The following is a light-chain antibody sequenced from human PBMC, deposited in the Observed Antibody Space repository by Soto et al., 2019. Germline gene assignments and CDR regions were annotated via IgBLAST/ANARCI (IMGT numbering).Light chain of an antibody. CDR2: YVS. CDR1: SSDVGGYNY. V-gene: IGLV2-14*03. Sequence: QSALTQPASVSGSPGQSITISCTGTSSDVGGYNYVSWYEHHPGKGPKLIIYYVSNRSSGVSNRFSGSKSGNTASLTISGLQAEDEADYYCSSYTSRSTVVFGGGTKVTVL. J-gene: IGLJ2*01. CDR3: SSYTSRSTVV.